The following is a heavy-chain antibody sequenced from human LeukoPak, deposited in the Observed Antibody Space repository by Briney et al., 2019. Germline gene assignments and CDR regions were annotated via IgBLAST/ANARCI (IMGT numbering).Heavy chain of an antibody. CDR3: VKGDDYGANTRLPKYNWFDP. V-gene: IGHV3-30*02. Sequence: GGSLRLSCATSGFTFNSYAMHWVRQAPGKGLEWVAYIRYDGNNKKYADSVQGRFTVSRDNSKDTLYLQMNSLGAEDTAVYYCVKGDDYGANTRLPKYNWFDPWGQGTLVTVSS. D-gene: IGHD4-23*01. CDR2: IRYDGNNK. CDR1: GFTFNSYA. J-gene: IGHJ5*02.